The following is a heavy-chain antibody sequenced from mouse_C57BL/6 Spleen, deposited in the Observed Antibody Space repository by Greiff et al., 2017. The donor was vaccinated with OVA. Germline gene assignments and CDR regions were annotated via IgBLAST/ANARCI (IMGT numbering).Heavy chain of an antibody. J-gene: IGHJ2*01. V-gene: IGHV1-81*01. D-gene: IGHD2-3*01. CDR1: GYTFTSYG. CDR3: ARSDGYLDY. Sequence: VQRVESGAELARPGASVKLSCKASGYTFTSYGISWVKQRTGQGLEWIGEIYPRSGNTYYNEKFKGKATLTADKSSSTAYMELRSLTSEDSAVYFCARSDGYLDYWGQGTTLTVSS. CDR2: IYPRSGNT.